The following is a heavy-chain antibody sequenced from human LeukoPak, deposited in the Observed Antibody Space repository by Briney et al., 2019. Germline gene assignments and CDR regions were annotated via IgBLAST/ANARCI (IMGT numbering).Heavy chain of an antibody. D-gene: IGHD1-1*01. CDR1: GGSFSGHY. J-gene: IGHJ5*02. Sequence: PSETLSLTCAVSGGSFSGHYWNWIRQPPGKGLEWIGEINHGGSTNYNPSLKSRVTISVDTSQNQFSLRLSSVTAADTAVYYCARPVPSRLGWFDPWGQGTLVTVSS. CDR3: ARPVPSRLGWFDP. CDR2: INHGGST. V-gene: IGHV4-34*01.